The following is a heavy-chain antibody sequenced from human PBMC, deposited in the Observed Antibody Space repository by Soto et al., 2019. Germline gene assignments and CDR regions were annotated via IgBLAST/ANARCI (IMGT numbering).Heavy chain of an antibody. J-gene: IGHJ6*02. Sequence: SQTLSLTCAISGDSVSSNSAAWTWIRQSPSRGLEWLGRTYYRSKWYNDYAVSVKSRITINPDTSKNQFSLQLNSVTPEDTAVYYCARVPYYGSGSYFLTGPYYGMDVWGQGTTVTVSS. CDR1: GDSVSSNSAA. CDR3: ARVPYYGSGSYFLTGPYYGMDV. CDR2: TYYRSKWYN. D-gene: IGHD3-10*01. V-gene: IGHV6-1*01.